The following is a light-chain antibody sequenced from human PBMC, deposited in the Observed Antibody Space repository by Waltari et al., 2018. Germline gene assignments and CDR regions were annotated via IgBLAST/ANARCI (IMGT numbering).Light chain of an antibody. CDR2: QDN. CDR1: KLEEQY. V-gene: IGLV3-1*01. CDR3: QAWDRNTYVV. Sequence: SYELTQPPSVSVSPGQTASITCSGDKLEEQYASWYQQKPGQSPVLVIYQDNRRPSGIPERFSGSTSGNTATLTISGTQALDEADYYCQAWDRNTYVVFGGGTKLTVL. J-gene: IGLJ2*01.